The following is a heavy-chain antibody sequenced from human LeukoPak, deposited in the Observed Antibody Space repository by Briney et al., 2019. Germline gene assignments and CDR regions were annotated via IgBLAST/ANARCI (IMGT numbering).Heavy chain of an antibody. CDR3: TRKGSQWDFLVDY. CDR1: GFTFSSYE. Sequence: KSGGSLRLSCAASGFTFSSYEMNWVRQAPGKGLEWVSSITSSGRYIYYADSVKGRFTISRDNSENSLYLQMDSLTAEDTAVYYCTRKGSQWDFLVDYWGQGTRVAVSP. D-gene: IGHD2/OR15-2a*01. J-gene: IGHJ4*02. CDR2: ITSSGRYI. V-gene: IGHV3-21*01.